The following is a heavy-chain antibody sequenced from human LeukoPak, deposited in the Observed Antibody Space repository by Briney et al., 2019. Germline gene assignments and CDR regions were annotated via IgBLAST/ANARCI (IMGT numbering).Heavy chain of an antibody. Sequence: GGSLRLSCAVSGFTFSDYSMNWVRQAPGKGLEWVSSITSSTYIYYADSVKGRFTISRDNAESSLFLQMSSLRAEDTAVYYCSRGRETSSWRYYYMDVWGKGTTVTVSS. CDR3: SRGRETSSWRYYYMDV. CDR2: ITSSTYI. CDR1: GFTFSDYS. V-gene: IGHV3-21*01. J-gene: IGHJ6*03. D-gene: IGHD6-13*01.